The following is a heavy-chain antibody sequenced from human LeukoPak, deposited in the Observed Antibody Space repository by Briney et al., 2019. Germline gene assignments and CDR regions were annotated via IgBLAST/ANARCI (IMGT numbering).Heavy chain of an antibody. CDR1: GGSISSYY. CDR3: ASSRDTATDYYYYYYMDV. Sequence: PSETLSLTCTVSGGSISSYYWSWIRQPPGKGLEWIGYIYYSGSTNYNPSLKSRVTISVDTSKNQFSLKLSSVTAADTAVYYCASSRDTATDYYYYYYMDVWGKGTTFTVSS. J-gene: IGHJ6*03. CDR2: IYYSGST. V-gene: IGHV4-59*01. D-gene: IGHD5-18*01.